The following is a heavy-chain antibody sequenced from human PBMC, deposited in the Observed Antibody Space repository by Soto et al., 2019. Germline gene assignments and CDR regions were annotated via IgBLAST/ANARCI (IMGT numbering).Heavy chain of an antibody. J-gene: IGHJ6*02. CDR2: IWYDGSSK. CDR3: ARTIGYCISSTCYDYYYGMDV. V-gene: IGHV3-33*01. D-gene: IGHD2-2*01. Sequence: QVQLVESGGGVVQPGRSLRLSCAASGFTFRNYGMHWVRQAPGKGLEWVAVIWYDGSSKYHADSVKGRFTISRDNSKSTLYLQMNSLRAEDSAVYYCARTIGYCISSTCYDYYYGMDVWGQGTTVTVSS. CDR1: GFTFRNYG.